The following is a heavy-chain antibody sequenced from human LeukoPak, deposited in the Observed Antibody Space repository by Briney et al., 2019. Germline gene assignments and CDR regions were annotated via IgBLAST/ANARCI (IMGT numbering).Heavy chain of an antibody. CDR1: GFTFSSYS. CDR2: ISTSSSYI. Sequence: PGRSLRLSCAASGFTFSSYSMNWVRQAPGKGLEWVSSISTSSSYIFYADSLKGRFTISRDNSKNSLYLQMNSLRAEDTAVYYCARVGISSTNWHPFDSWGQGTLVTVSS. D-gene: IGHD2-2*01. CDR3: ARVGISSTNWHPFDS. V-gene: IGHV3-21*01. J-gene: IGHJ4*02.